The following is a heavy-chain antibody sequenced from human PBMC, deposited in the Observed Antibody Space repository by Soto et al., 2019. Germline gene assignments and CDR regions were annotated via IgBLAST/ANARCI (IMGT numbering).Heavy chain of an antibody. CDR2: INPNSGGT. J-gene: IGHJ6*04. Sequence: ASVKVSCKASGYTVTGYYMHWVRQAPGQGLEWMGWINPNSGGTNYAQKFQGRVTMTRDTSISTAYMELSRLRSDDTAVYYCARRGKTGTTDYYYGMDVWGKGPPVTVSS. V-gene: IGHV1-2*02. CDR3: ARRGKTGTTDYYYGMDV. D-gene: IGHD1-7*01. CDR1: GYTVTGYY.